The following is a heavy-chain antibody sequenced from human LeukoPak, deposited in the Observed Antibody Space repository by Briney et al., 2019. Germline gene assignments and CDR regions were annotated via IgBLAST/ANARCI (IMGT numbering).Heavy chain of an antibody. CDR2: INHSGST. V-gene: IGHV4-34*01. J-gene: IGHJ4*02. CDR1: GGSFSGYY. D-gene: IGHD4-23*01. CDR3: ARSHSAYGGFFDY. Sequence: SETLSLTCAVYGGSFSGYYWSWIRQPPGKGLEWIGEINHSGSTNYNPSLKSRVTISVDTSKNQFSLKLTSLTAADTALYYCARSHSAYGGFFDYWGQGTLVSVSS.